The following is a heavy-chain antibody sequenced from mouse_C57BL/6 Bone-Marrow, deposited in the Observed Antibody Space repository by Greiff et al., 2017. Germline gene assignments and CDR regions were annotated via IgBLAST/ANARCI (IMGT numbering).Heavy chain of an antibody. J-gene: IGHJ1*03. CDR1: GFNIKDDY. D-gene: IGHD1-2*01. V-gene: IGHV14-4*01. CDR3: TPITTAFDV. CDR2: IDPENGDT. Sequence: VQLKQSGAELVRPGASVKLSCTASGFNIKDDYMHWVKQRPEQGLEWIGWIDPENGDTEYASKFQGKATITADTSSNTAYLQLSSLTSEDTAVYYCTPITTAFDVWGTGTTVTVSS.